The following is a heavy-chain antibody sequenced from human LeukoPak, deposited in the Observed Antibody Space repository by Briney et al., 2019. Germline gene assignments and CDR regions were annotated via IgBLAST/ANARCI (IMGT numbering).Heavy chain of an antibody. CDR2: ISDDADRE. Sequence: PGGSLRLSCAASGFTFSTYGMHWVRQAQGNGLEWVAVISDDADRENYGDSVKGRFSISRDNSRNTLFLQMNSLRAEDTAVYFCAKPTRGSGNSFLIDFWGQGTLVTVSS. CDR3: AKPTRGSGNSFLIDF. CDR1: GFTFSTYG. J-gene: IGHJ4*02. D-gene: IGHD4-23*01. V-gene: IGHV3-30*18.